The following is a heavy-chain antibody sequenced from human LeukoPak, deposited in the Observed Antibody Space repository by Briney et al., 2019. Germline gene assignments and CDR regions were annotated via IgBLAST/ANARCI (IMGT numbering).Heavy chain of an antibody. J-gene: IGHJ4*02. CDR2: IYYSGST. CDR1: GGSFSGYY. CDR3: ARSIAARHFDY. Sequence: SETLSLTCAVYGGSFSGYYWSWIRQPPGKGLEWIGYIYYSGSTYYNPSLKSRVTISVDTSKNQFSLKLSSVTAADTAVYYCARSIAARHFDYWGQGTLVTVSS. V-gene: IGHV4-30-4*08. D-gene: IGHD6-6*01.